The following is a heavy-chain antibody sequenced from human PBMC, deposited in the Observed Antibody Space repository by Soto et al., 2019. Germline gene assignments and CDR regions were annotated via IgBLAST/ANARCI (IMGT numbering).Heavy chain of an antibody. CDR2: IYPGDSDT. CDR3: ARTPAPKSLRYFDWSTLHGMDV. D-gene: IGHD3-9*01. Sequence: PGEPLKISCKGSGYSFTSYWIGWVRQMPGKGLEWMGIIYPGDSDTRYSPSFQGQVTISADKSISTAYLQWSSLKASDTAMYYCARTPAPKSLRYFDWSTLHGMDVWGQGTTVTVSS. J-gene: IGHJ6*02. V-gene: IGHV5-51*01. CDR1: GYSFTSYW.